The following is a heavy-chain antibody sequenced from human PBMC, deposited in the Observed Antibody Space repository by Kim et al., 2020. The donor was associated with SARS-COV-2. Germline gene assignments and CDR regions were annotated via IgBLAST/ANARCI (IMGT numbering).Heavy chain of an antibody. CDR3: ARGTDYYYYGMDV. CDR2: INHSGST. Sequence: SETLSLTCAVYGGSFSGYYWSWIRQPPGKGLEWIGEINHSGSTNYNPSLKSRVTISVDTSKNQFSLKLSSVTAADTAVYYCARGTDYYYYGMDVWGQGTTVTVSS. J-gene: IGHJ6*02. CDR1: GGSFSGYY. V-gene: IGHV4-34*01.